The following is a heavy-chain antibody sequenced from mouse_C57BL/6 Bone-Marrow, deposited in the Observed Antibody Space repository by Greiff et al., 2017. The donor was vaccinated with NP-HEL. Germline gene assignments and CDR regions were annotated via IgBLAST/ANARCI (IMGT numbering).Heavy chain of an antibody. Sequence: VQLQQSGPELVKPGASVKISCKASGYTFTDYYMNWVKQSHGKSLEWIGDINPNNGGTSYNQKFKGKATLTVDKSSSTAYLELRSLTSEDSAVYYCAREGITTVPFDYWGQGTTLTVSS. CDR1: GYTFTDYY. CDR2: INPNNGGT. D-gene: IGHD1-1*01. V-gene: IGHV1-26*01. CDR3: AREGITTVPFDY. J-gene: IGHJ2*01.